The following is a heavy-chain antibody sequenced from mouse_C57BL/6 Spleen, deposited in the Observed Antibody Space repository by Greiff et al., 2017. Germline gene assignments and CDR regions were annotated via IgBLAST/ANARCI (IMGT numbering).Heavy chain of an antibody. Sequence: EVKLVESGPGLVKPSQSLSLTCSVTGYSITSGYYWNWIRQFPGNKLEWMGYISYDGSNNYNPSLKNRISITRDTSKNQFFLKLNSVTTEDTATYYCARESIYYGSSPWYFDVWGTGTTVTVSS. J-gene: IGHJ1*03. CDR3: ARESIYYGSSPWYFDV. CDR1: GYSITSGYY. V-gene: IGHV3-6*01. CDR2: ISYDGSN. D-gene: IGHD1-1*01.